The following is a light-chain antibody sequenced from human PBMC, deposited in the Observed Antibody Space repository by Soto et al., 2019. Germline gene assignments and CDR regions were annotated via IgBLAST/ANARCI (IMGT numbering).Light chain of an antibody. CDR2: DVS. Sequence: SALTQPASVSGSPGQSINISCTGTSSDVGGYNYVSWYQRHPGKAPKLIIYDVSNRPSGVSNPFSGSKSGNTASLTISGLQPEDEADYYCSSYTTSNTRQIVFGTGTKVTVL. J-gene: IGLJ1*01. CDR3: SSYTTSNTRQIV. V-gene: IGLV2-14*03. CDR1: SSDVGGYNY.